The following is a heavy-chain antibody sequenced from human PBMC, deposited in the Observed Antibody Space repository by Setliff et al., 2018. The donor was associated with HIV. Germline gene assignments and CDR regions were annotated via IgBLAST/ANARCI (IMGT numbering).Heavy chain of an antibody. Sequence: PSETLSLTCTVSGGSLRSYYWSWIRQSPGKGLEWIGYIFSSGTTDYNPSLKSRVTLALDTSTNQFSLKLRSVTAADTAVYYCARDYGSGSYDHWGQGTLVTVS. V-gene: IGHV4-59*08. D-gene: IGHD3-10*01. CDR2: IFSSGTT. CDR3: ARDYGSGSYDH. J-gene: IGHJ5*02. CDR1: GGSLRSYY.